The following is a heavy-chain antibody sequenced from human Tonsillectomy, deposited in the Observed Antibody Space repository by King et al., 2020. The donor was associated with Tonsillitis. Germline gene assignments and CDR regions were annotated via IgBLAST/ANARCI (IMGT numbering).Heavy chain of an antibody. V-gene: IGHV3-30*01. J-gene: IGHJ4*02. CDR1: GFTFSGHA. D-gene: IGHD2-2*01. CDR2: ISHDGNNK. CDR3: ARDSIAPECYKTSCYDY. Sequence: VQLVESGGGVVQPGRSLRLSCAASGFTFSGHAMHWVRQAPGKGLEWVAVISHDGNNKFYGDSGKGRFTISRDTSKNTVYLQINGLRLEATAVYYCARDSIAPECYKTSCYDYWGQGTLVTVPS.